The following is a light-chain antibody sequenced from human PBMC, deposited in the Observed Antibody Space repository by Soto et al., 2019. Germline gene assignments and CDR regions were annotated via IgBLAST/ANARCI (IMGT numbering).Light chain of an antibody. CDR3: QQYFISGT. CDR2: GAS. V-gene: IGKV3-20*01. Sequence: IVLTQNTATLSLSPGEGATFSCRASQSVSSYLAWYQQKPGQAPRLLIYGASNRATGIPDRFSGSGSGTDFTLTISRLEPEDFAVYYCQQYFISGTFCQVT. J-gene: IGKJ4*02. CDR1: QSVSSY.